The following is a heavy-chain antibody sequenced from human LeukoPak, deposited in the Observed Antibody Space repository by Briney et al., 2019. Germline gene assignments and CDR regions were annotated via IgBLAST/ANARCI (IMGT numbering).Heavy chain of an antibody. CDR3: ARGGGEKWSPYYFDY. J-gene: IGHJ4*02. Sequence: ASVKVSCKASGYTFTGYYMHWVRQAPGQGLEWMGWINPNSGGTNYAQKFQGRVTMTRDTSISTAYMELSRLRSDDTAVYYCARGGGEKWSPYYFDYWGQGTLVTVSS. CDR1: GYTFTGYY. V-gene: IGHV1-2*02. D-gene: IGHD3-16*01. CDR2: INPNSGGT.